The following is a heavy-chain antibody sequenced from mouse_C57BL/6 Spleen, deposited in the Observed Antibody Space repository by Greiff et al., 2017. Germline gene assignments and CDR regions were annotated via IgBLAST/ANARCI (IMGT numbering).Heavy chain of an antibody. J-gene: IGHJ4*01. D-gene: IGHD2-4*01. V-gene: IGHV1-82*01. Sequence: VKLMESGPELVKPGASVKISCKASGYAFSSSWMNWVKQRPGKGLEWIGRIYPGDGDTNYNGKFKGKATLTADKSSSTAYMQLSSLTSEDSAVYFCASDYDDYAMDYWGQGTSVTVSS. CDR2: IYPGDGDT. CDR1: GYAFSSSW. CDR3: ASDYDDYAMDY.